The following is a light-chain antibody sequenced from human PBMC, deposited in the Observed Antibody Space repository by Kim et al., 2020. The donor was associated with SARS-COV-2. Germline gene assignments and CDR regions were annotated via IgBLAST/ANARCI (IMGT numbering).Light chain of an antibody. CDR3: QQYNGHRT. CDR2: RAS. Sequence: DIQMTQSPSTLSASVGDRVTITCRASQNINSLLAWYQQKPGKAPKLLIYRASSLASGVPSRFSGSGSGTEFTLTISLQHDYFATYYRQQYNGHRTFGQGTKVDIK. CDR1: QNINSL. V-gene: IGKV1-5*03. J-gene: IGKJ1*01.